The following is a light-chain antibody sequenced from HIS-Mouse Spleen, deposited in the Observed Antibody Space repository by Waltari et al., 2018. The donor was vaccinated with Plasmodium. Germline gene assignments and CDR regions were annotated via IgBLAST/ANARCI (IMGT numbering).Light chain of an antibody. J-gene: IGKJ2*01. CDR3: QQYGSSPYT. CDR2: GAS. V-gene: IGKV3-20*01. CDR1: QSVSSSY. Sequence: EIVLTQSPGTLSLSPGERATLSCRASQSVSSSYLAWYQQKPVQAPRRLIYGASSRATGIPDRFSGSCSGTDFTLTISRLEPEDFAVYYCQQYGSSPYTFGQGTKLEIK.